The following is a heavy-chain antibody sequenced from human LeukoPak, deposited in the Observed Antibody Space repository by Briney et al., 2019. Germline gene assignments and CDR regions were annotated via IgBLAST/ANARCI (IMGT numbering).Heavy chain of an antibody. J-gene: IGHJ4*02. V-gene: IGHV4-34*01. CDR3: ARAASYFDY. D-gene: IGHD6-25*01. CDR2: INHSGST. Sequence: PSETLSLTCAVYGGSFSGYYWSWIRQPPGKGLEWIGEINHSGSTNYNPSLKSRVTISVDTSKNQFSLKLSSVTAADTAAYYCARAASYFDYWGQGTLVTVSS. CDR1: GGSFSGYY.